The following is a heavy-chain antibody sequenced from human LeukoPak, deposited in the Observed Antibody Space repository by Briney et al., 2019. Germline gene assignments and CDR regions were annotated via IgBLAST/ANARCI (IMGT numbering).Heavy chain of an antibody. D-gene: IGHD4-17*01. J-gene: IGHJ6*02. V-gene: IGHV4-31*03. CDR1: GGSISSGGYY. Sequence: SETLSLTCTVSGGSISSGGYYWSWIRQHPGKGLEWIGYIYYSGSTYYNPSLKSRVTISVDTSKNQFSLKLSSVTAADTAVYYCARDRAGYGDLGYYGMDVWGQGTTVTVSS. CDR3: ARDRAGYGDLGYYGMDV. CDR2: IYYSGST.